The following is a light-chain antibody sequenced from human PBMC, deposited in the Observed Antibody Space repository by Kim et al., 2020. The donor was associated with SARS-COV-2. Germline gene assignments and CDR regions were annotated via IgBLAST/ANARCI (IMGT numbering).Light chain of an antibody. J-gene: IGLJ2*01. CDR2: EDS. Sequence: GQKVTFSCSGGDSNVGNNYFSWYQHISGTAPKLLIYEDSKRPSAIPDRFSASKSGTSAALDITGLLTGDEADYYCASWDSNLSALLFGGGTKVTVL. CDR3: ASWDSNLSALL. V-gene: IGLV1-51*01. CDR1: DSNVGNNY.